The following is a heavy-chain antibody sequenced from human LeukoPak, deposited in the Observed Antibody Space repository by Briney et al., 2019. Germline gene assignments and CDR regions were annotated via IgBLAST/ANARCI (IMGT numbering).Heavy chain of an antibody. CDR1: GFTFSSYG. V-gene: IGHV3-30*02. J-gene: IGHJ4*02. CDR3: AKDWRPAAISHFDY. D-gene: IGHD2-2*01. CDR2: IRYDGSNK. Sequence: QSGGSLRLSCAASGFTFSSYGMHWVRQAPGKGLEWVAFIRYDGSNKYYADSVKGRFTISRDNSKNTLYLQMNSLRAEDTAVYYCAKDWRPAAISHFDYWGQGTLVTVSS.